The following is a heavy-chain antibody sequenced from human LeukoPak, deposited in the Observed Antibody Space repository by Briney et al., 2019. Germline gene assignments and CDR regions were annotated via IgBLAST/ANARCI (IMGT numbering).Heavy chain of an antibody. CDR1: GFTFDDYA. D-gene: IGHD1-1*01. CDR2: IGISSGNT. Sequence: GGSLRLSCAASGFTFDDYAMHWVRQAPGKGLEWISYIGISSGNTKYADSVKGRFTISGDNAKNSLYLQMNSLRVEDTAVYYCARDHNYAFDNWGQGTLVTVSS. CDR3: ARDHNYAFDN. V-gene: IGHV3-11*06. J-gene: IGHJ4*02.